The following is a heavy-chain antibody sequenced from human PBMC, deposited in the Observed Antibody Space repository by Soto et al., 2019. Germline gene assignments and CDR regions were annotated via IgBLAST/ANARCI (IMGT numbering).Heavy chain of an antibody. CDR2: IIPIFGTA. D-gene: IGHD3-16*02. J-gene: IGHJ5*02. V-gene: IGHV1-69*06. CDR3: AIDLSRQSWQWFAP. Sequence: SVKVSCKASGGTFSSYAVSWVRQAPGQGLEWMGGIIPIFGTANYAQKFQGRVTITADKSTSTAYMELSSLRSEDTAVYSCAIDLSRQSWQWFAPWGQGTRVPVSS. CDR1: GGTFSSYA.